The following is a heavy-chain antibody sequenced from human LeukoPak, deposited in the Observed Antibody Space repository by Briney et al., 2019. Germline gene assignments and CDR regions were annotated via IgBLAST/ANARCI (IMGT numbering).Heavy chain of an antibody. D-gene: IGHD6-13*01. Sequence: SETLSLTCIVSGGSIRSDYWSWIRQPAGKGLEWIGCIYTSGSTNYNPSLKSRVTMSVDTSKNQFSLKLSSVTAADTAVYYCARGDGYSSRWYENWGQGTLVTVSS. J-gene: IGHJ4*02. V-gene: IGHV4-4*07. CDR3: ARGDGYSSRWYEN. CDR1: GGSIRSDY. CDR2: IYTSGST.